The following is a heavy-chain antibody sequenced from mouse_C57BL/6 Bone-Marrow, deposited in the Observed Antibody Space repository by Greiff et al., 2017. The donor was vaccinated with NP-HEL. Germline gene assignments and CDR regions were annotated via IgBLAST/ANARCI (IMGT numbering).Heavy chain of an antibody. CDR2: IYPGSGNT. V-gene: IGHV1-76*01. CDR3: ARLNEDYFDY. J-gene: IGHJ2*01. Sequence: QVQLKQSGAELVRPGASVKLSCKASGYTFTDYYINWVKQRPGQGLEWIARIYPGSGNTYYNEKFKGKATLTAEKSSSTAYMQLSSLTSEDSAVYFCARLNEDYFDYGGQGTTLTVSS. CDR1: GYTFTDYY.